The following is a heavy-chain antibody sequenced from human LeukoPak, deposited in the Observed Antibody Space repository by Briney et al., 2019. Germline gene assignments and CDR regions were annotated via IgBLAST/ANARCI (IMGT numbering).Heavy chain of an antibody. Sequence: ASVKVSCKASGYTFTSYDINWVRQAPGQGLEGMGWMNPNSGNTDYAQKFQSRVTITRNTSISTAYMELSSLRSEDTAVYYCARSPGYCSSTSCFNYYSYYYMDVWGKGTTVTVSS. CDR2: MNPNSGNT. V-gene: IGHV1-8*03. D-gene: IGHD2-2*01. CDR3: ARSPGYCSSTSCFNYYSYYYMDV. CDR1: GYTFTSYD. J-gene: IGHJ6*03.